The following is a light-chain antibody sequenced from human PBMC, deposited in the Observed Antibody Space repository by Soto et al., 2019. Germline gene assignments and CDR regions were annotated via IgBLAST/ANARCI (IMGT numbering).Light chain of an antibody. CDR2: DAS. CDR3: QQYDSYLWT. CDR1: QSINSW. J-gene: IGKJ1*01. Sequence: DIQMTQSPSTLAASVGDRFTITCRASQSINSWLAWYQQKPGKAPKLLIYDASSLESGVPSRFSGSGSGTEFTLTISSLQPDDFATYHCQQYDSYLWTFGQGTKVDIK. V-gene: IGKV1-5*01.